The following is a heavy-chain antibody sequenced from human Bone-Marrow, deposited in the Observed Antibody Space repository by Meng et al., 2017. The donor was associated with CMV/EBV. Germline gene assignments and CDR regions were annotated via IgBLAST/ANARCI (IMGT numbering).Heavy chain of an antibody. CDR3: ARDRGYSSSRRIKDYYYGMDV. J-gene: IGHJ6*02. Sequence: ASVKVSCKASGYTFTSYYMHWVRQAPGQGLEWMGIINPSGGSTSYAQKFQGRVTMTRDTSTSTVYMELSSLRSEDTAVYYCARDRGYSSSRRIKDYYYGMDVWGQGTTVTVSS. CDR2: INPSGGST. V-gene: IGHV1-46*01. CDR1: GYTFTSYY. D-gene: IGHD6-13*01.